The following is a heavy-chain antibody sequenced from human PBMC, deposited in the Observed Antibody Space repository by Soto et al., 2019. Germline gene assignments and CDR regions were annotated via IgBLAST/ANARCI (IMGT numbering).Heavy chain of an antibody. Sequence: QVQLVQSGAEVKTPGASVKVSCKASGYTFTNYGFSWVRQAPGQGLEWMGWINTYNGNTNYAQMLQGRVTMTTDTSTSTAYMELRSRRSDDTAVYYCARDAYGDYGYWGQGTLVTVSS. J-gene: IGHJ4*02. CDR2: INTYNGNT. V-gene: IGHV1-18*01. CDR1: GYTFTNYG. CDR3: ARDAYGDYGY. D-gene: IGHD4-17*01.